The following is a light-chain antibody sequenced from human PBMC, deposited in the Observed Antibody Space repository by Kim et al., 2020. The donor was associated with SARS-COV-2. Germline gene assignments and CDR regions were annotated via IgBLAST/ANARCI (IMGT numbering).Light chain of an antibody. V-gene: IGKV3-20*01. Sequence: EIVLTQSPGTLSLSPGERATLSCRASQSVTSSYLAWHQQKPGQAPRLLIYGASSRATGIPDRFSGSGSGTDFTLTINRLEPEDFAVYYCQQYGSSPITFGPGTKVDIK. J-gene: IGKJ3*01. CDR1: QSVTSSY. CDR3: QQYGSSPIT. CDR2: GAS.